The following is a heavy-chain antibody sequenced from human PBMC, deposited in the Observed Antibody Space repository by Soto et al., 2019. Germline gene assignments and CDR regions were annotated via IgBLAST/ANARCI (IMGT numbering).Heavy chain of an antibody. D-gene: IGHD3-22*01. V-gene: IGHV3-21*01. Sequence: PGGSLRVSCGASGVTCISHSMSWVRKAPGKGLEWVSSISSSSYIYYADSVKGRFTISRDNAKNSRFLQMNSLIAEDTAVYYCARDGYFYDSNGYFDYWGQGTLVTVSS. CDR1: GVTCISHS. CDR3: ARDGYFYDSNGYFDY. J-gene: IGHJ4*02. CDR2: ISSSSYI.